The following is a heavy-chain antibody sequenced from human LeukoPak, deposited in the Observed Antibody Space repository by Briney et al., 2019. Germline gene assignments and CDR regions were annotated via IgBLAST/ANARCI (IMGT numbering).Heavy chain of an antibody. J-gene: IGHJ4*02. D-gene: IGHD3-3*01. Sequence: ASVKVSRKASGYTFTSYGVSWVRQAPGQGLEWMGWVSGYNGNTNYAQKLRGRVTMTTDTSTSTAYMELRSLRSDDTAVYYCARVASFFVGGDYWGQGTLVTVSS. CDR2: VSGYNGNT. CDR3: ARVASFFVGGDY. V-gene: IGHV1-18*01. CDR1: GYTFTSYG.